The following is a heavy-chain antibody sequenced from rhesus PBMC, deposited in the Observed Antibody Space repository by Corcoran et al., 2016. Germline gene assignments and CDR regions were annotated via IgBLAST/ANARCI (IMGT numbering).Heavy chain of an antibody. J-gene: IGHJ4*01. D-gene: IGHD1-7*02. Sequence: QVQLQESGPGLVKPSETLSLTCAVSVDSISGYYWSWIRQFPGKGLEWIGRIYGSGGSTDYNPSLKSRVTISTDTSKNQFSLKLISVTAADTAVYYCARRVTGTTLYYFDYWGQGVLVTVSS. CDR3: ARRVTGTTLYYFDY. CDR1: VDSISGYY. V-gene: IGHV4-160*01. CDR2: IYGSGGST.